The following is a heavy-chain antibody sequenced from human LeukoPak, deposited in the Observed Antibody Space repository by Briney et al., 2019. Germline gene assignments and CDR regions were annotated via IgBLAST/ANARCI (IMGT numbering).Heavy chain of an antibody. Sequence: KASETLSLTCTVSGGSISSFYWSWIRQPPGKGLEWIGEINHSGSTNYNPSLKSRVTISVDTSKNQFSLKLSSVTAADTAVYYCARGRGSYDSSGYYYYFDYWGQGTLVTVSS. J-gene: IGHJ4*02. CDR2: INHSGST. CDR1: GGSISSFY. D-gene: IGHD3-22*01. CDR3: ARGRGSYDSSGYYYYFDY. V-gene: IGHV4-34*01.